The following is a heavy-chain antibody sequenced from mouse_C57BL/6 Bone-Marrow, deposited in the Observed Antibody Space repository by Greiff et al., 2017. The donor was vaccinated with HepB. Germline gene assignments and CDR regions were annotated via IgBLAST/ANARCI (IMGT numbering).Heavy chain of an antibody. CDR2: ISYDGSN. CDR3: ARDYYALENYYAMDY. D-gene: IGHD1-1*01. Sequence: EVKLMESGPGLVKPSQSLSLTCSVTGYSITSGYYWNWIRQFPGNKLEWMGYISYDGSNNYNPSLKNRISITRDTSKNQFFLKLNSVTTEDTATYYCARDYYALENYYAMDYWGQGTSVTVSS. J-gene: IGHJ4*01. V-gene: IGHV3-6*01. CDR1: GYSITSGYY.